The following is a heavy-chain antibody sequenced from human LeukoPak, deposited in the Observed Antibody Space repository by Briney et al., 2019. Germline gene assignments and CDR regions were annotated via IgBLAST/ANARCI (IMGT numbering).Heavy chain of an antibody. CDR1: GYTFTNYY. V-gene: IGHV1-46*01. D-gene: IGHD6-13*01. Sequence: GASVKVSCKASGYTFTNYYMHWVRQAPGQGLEWMGIINPSGGSTSYAQKFQDRVTMTRDMYTRTVYMELSSLRSEDTAVYYCARGSSTWYEDYYYYMDVWGKGTTVTVSS. CDR2: INPSGGST. CDR3: ARGSSTWYEDYYYYMDV. J-gene: IGHJ6*03.